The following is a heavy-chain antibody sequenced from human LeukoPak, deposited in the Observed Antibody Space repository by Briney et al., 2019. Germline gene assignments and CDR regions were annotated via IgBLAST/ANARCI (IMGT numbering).Heavy chain of an antibody. CDR2: ISWNSGSI. CDR3: ARDQGIAAAGYDY. D-gene: IGHD6-13*01. CDR1: GFTFDDYA. J-gene: IGHJ4*02. Sequence: GRSLRLSCAASGFTFDDYAMHWVRQAPGKGLEWVSGISWNSGSIGYADSVKGRFTISRDNAENSLYLQMNSLRAEDTAVYYCARDQGIAAAGYDYWGQGTLVTVSS. V-gene: IGHV3-9*01.